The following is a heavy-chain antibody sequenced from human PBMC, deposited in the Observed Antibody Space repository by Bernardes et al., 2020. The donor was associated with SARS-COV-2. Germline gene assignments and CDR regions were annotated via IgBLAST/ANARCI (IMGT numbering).Heavy chain of an antibody. CDR2: IIPIFGTA. V-gene: IGHV1-69*13. CDR3: ARDRTAMAFYYYGMDV. Sequence: SVKVSCKASGGTFSSYAISWVRQAPGQGLEWMGGIIPIFGTANYAQKFQGRVTITADESTSTAYMELSSLRSEDTAVYYCARDRTAMAFYYYGMDVWGQGTTVTVSS. D-gene: IGHD5-18*01. CDR1: GGTFSSYA. J-gene: IGHJ6*02.